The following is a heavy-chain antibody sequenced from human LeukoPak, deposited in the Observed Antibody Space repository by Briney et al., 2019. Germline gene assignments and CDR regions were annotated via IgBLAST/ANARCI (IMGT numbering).Heavy chain of an antibody. CDR2: IKSKTEGGTT. V-gene: IGHV3-15*01. J-gene: IGHJ4*02. D-gene: IGHD3-10*01. CDR1: GFTFSNAW. Sequence: GGSLRLSCAASGFTFSNAWMSWVRQAPGKGLEWVGRIKSKTEGGTTDYAAPVKGRFTISRDDSKNTLYLQMNNLKTEDTAVYYCTTGWYGSGSRWGQGTLVTVSS. CDR3: TTGWYGSGSR.